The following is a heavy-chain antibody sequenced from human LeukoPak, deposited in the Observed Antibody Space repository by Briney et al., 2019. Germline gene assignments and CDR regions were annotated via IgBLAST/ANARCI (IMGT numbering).Heavy chain of an antibody. D-gene: IGHD1-1*01. J-gene: IGHJ4*02. CDR2: IYYSGST. CDR1: GGSISSGEYY. Sequence: PSETLSLTCSVCGGSISSGEYYWSWIRQPPGKGLEWIGYIYYSGSTYNNPSLRSRLIISVDTSKNQFSLKLSSVTAADTAVYYCARYGIGATDYWGQGTLVTVSS. CDR3: ARYGIGATDY. V-gene: IGHV4-30-4*02.